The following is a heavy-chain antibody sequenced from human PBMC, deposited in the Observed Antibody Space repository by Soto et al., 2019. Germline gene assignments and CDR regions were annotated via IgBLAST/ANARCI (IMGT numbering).Heavy chain of an antibody. V-gene: IGHV4-59*01. J-gene: IGHJ5*02. CDR2: IYNSETT. CDR1: GGSISGDY. Sequence: QVHLQESGPGLVKSSETLSLTCTVSGGSISGDYWSWIRQPPGKGLEWIGYIYNSETTNYNPSLKRRVTISIDPSKNQFSLKLTSLTATDTAVYYCTRGGASSKWLDPWGQGTLVTVSS. CDR3: TRGGASSKWLDP.